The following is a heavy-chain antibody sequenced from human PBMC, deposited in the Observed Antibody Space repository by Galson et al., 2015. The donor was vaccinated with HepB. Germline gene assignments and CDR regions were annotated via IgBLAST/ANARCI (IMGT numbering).Heavy chain of an antibody. CDR2: IKQDGSDK. J-gene: IGHJ4*02. CDR3: ESAVGGNDAY. CDR1: GLTRSHDW. V-gene: IGHV3-7*01. D-gene: IGHD1-1*01. Sequence: SLRLSSAAAGLTRSHDWMSWVRQAPGKGLEWVANIKQDGSDKYYVDSVKGRFTITRDNDKNSLYLPMNSLRGQDTAVYYCESAVGGNDAYWGQGTLVTVSS.